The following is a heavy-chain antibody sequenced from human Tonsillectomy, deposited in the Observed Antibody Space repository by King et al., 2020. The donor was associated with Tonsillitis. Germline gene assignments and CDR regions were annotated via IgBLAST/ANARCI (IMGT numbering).Heavy chain of an antibody. CDR2: IYHSGGA. D-gene: IGHD3-3*01. CDR3: ARGKYDFWSGFPDYFDY. CDR1: GESFSGYY. V-gene: IGHV4-34*01. Sequence: VQLQQWGAGLLKPSETLSLTCAVYGESFSGYYCSWIRQPPGKGLEWIGAIYHSGGASYNPSLNSRVTISVDRPNNQISLKLTSVTAADTAGYYCARGKYDFWSGFPDYFDYWGQGTLVTVSS. J-gene: IGHJ4*02.